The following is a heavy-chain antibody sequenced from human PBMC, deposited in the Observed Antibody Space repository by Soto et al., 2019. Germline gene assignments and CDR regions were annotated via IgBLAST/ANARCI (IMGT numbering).Heavy chain of an antibody. J-gene: IGHJ4*02. Sequence: HPGGSLRLSCAASGFTVSSNYMSWVRQAPGKGLEWVSVIYSGGSTYYADSVKGRFTISRDNSKNTLYLQMYSLRAEDTAVYYCARASIPQQDGSQSEVFDYWGQGTLVTVSS. CDR3: ARASIPQQDGSQSEVFDY. D-gene: IGHD2-2*01. V-gene: IGHV3-53*01. CDR2: IYSGGST. CDR1: GFTVSSNY.